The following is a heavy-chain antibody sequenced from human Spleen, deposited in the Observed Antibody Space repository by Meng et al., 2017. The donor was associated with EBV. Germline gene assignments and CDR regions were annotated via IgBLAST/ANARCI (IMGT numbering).Heavy chain of an antibody. CDR1: RGSCSTFY. J-gene: IGHJ4*02. CDR3: AKRNLTYYYDTERKCYDY. CDR2: IEHSRSI. Sequence: QWGPGLVKPSEPRSSVCAVCRGSCSTFYCCAIRWPRGNGLQWIGEIEHSRSIYYNPSLMSRFTRSVKMSENQFTLKLNSVTAAETAVYYCAKRNLTYYYDTERKCYDYWGQGTLVTVSS. V-gene: IGHV4-34*01. D-gene: IGHD3-22*01.